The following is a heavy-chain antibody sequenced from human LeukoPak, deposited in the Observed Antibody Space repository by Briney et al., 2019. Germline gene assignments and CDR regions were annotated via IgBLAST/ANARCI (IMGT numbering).Heavy chain of an antibody. CDR1: GSSLRDYS. CDR3: ARDEARGYDFRPQDH. CDR2: ISSSSRYT. D-gene: IGHD3-3*01. V-gene: IGHV3-21*01. Sequence: GGSLRLSCAASGSSLRDYSMDWVRQAPGKGLEWVSSISSSSRYTFYVDSVKGRFTISRDNAKNSLYLQMNSLRVEDTAVYYCARDEARGYDFRPQDHWGQGTLVSVSS. J-gene: IGHJ4*02.